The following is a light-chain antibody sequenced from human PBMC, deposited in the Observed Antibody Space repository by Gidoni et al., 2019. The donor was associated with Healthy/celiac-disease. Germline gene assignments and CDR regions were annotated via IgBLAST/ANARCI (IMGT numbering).Light chain of an antibody. CDR3: QQYGSSPPWT. CDR1: QSVSSSY. V-gene: IGKV3-20*01. CDR2: GAS. Sequence: EIVLTQSPGTLSLSPGERATLSCRASQSVSSSYLACYQQKPGQAPRLLIYGASSRATVIPDWVSGSGSGTDFTLTISRLEPEDFAVYYCQQYGSSPPWTFGQGTKVEIK. J-gene: IGKJ1*01.